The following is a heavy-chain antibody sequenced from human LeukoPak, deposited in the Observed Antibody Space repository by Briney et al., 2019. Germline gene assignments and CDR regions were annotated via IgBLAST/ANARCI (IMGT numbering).Heavy chain of an antibody. Sequence: GGSLRLSCAASGFTFSSYSMNWVRQAPGKGLEWVSSISSSSSYIYYADSVKGRFTISRDNAKNSLYLQMNSLRAEDTAVYYCARGSVVVVAAIGQIYYYYYYGMDVWGQGTTVTVSS. J-gene: IGHJ6*02. CDR3: ARGSVVVVAAIGQIYYYYYYGMDV. V-gene: IGHV3-21*01. CDR2: ISSSSSYI. D-gene: IGHD2-15*01. CDR1: GFTFSSYS.